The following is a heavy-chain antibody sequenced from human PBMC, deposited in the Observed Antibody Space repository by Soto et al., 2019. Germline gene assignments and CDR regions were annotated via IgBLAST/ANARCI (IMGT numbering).Heavy chain of an antibody. CDR2: ISSSSSYI. CDR3: ARVSGSRRMYSFDY. V-gene: IGHV3-21*01. D-gene: IGHD2-15*01. CDR1: GFTFSSYS. J-gene: IGHJ4*02. Sequence: EVQLVESGGGLVKPGGSLRLSCAASGFTFSSYSMNWVRQAPGKGLEWVSSISSSSSYIYYADSVKGRFTISRDNAKNSLDLQMNSLRAEDTAVYYCARVSGSRRMYSFDYWGQGTLVTVSS.